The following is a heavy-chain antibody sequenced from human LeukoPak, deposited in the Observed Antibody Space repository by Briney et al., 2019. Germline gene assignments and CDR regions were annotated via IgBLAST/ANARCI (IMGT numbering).Heavy chain of an antibody. J-gene: IGHJ4*02. Sequence: PSETLSLTCTVSGGSISSYYWSWIRQPPGKGLEWIGYIYYSGSTNYNPSLKSRVTISVDTSKNQFSLKLSSVTAADTAVYYCARGVNYDFWSGANFDFWGQGTLVTVSS. CDR3: ARGVNYDFWSGANFDF. D-gene: IGHD3-3*01. CDR1: GGSISSYY. V-gene: IGHV4-59*01. CDR2: IYYSGST.